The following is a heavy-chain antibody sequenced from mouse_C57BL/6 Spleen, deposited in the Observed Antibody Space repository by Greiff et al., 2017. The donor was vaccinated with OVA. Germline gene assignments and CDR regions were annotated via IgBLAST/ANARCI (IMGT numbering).Heavy chain of an antibody. Sequence: EVKLMESGEGLVKPGGSLKLSCAASGFTFSSYAMSWVRQTPEKRLEWVAYISSGGDYIYYADTVKGRFTISRDNARNTLYLQMSSLKSEDTAMYYCTRDLYGTAWFAYWGQGTLVTVSA. J-gene: IGHJ3*01. D-gene: IGHD2-1*01. V-gene: IGHV5-9-1*02. CDR1: GFTFSSYA. CDR3: TRDLYGTAWFAY. CDR2: ISSGGDYI.